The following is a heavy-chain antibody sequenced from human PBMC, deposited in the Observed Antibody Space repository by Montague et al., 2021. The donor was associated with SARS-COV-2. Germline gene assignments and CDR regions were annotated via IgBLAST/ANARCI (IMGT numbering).Heavy chain of an antibody. D-gene: IGHD3-3*01. CDR2: INHSGSP. V-gene: IGHV4-34*01. CDR3: ARGQPAAVTSYDIRNGQRDYYYYMDV. Sequence: SETLSLTCAVYGGSFSGHYWSWIRQPPGKGLEWIGEINHSGSPKYNPSLKSRVILLVDTSKNQFSLKLSSVTAADTAVYYCARGQPAAVTSYDIRNGQRDYYYYMDVWAKGTTVTVSS. CDR1: GGSFSGHY. J-gene: IGHJ6*03.